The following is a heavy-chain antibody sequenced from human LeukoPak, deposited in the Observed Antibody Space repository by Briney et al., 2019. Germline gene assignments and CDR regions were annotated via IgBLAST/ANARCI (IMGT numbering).Heavy chain of an antibody. CDR1: GGSISSYY. CDR2: IYYSGST. V-gene: IGHV4-59*01. J-gene: IGHJ5*02. Sequence: PSETLFLTCTVSGGSISSYYWSWIRQPPGKGLEWIGYIYYSGSTNYNPSLKSRVTISVDTSKNQFSLKLSSVTAADTAVYYCARAVAGTGWFDPWGQGTLVTVSS. D-gene: IGHD6-19*01. CDR3: ARAVAGTGWFDP.